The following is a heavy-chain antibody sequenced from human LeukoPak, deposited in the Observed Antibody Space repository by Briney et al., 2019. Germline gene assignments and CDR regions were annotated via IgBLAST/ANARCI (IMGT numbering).Heavy chain of an antibody. CDR3: ATAILEWLDFDY. CDR1: GYTFTGYY. Sequence: ASVKVSCKASGYTFTGYYMHWVQQAPGKGREWMGLVDPEDGETIYAEKFQGRVTITADTSTDTAYMELSSLRSEDTAVYYCATAILEWLDFDYWGQGTLATVSS. V-gene: IGHV1-69-2*01. D-gene: IGHD3-3*01. J-gene: IGHJ4*02. CDR2: VDPEDGET.